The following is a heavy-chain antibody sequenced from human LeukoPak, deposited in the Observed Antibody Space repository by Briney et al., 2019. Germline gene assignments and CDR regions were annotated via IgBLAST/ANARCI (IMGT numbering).Heavy chain of an antibody. V-gene: IGHV3-23*01. Sequence: HTGGSLRLSCAASGFTFSIYAMSWVRQAPGKGPEWVSVINSNGGTAHYAGSVRGRFTNSRDNSKNIVSLQMKSLRADDTAIYFCVRDRGSGWYYMDLWGQGTLVTVSS. J-gene: IGHJ4*02. D-gene: IGHD6-19*01. CDR3: VRDRGSGWYYMDL. CDR2: INSNGGTA. CDR1: GFTFSIYA.